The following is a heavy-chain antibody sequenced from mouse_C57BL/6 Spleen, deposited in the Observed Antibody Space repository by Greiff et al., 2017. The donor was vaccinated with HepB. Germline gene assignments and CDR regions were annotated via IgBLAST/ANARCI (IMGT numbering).Heavy chain of an antibody. V-gene: IGHV1-19*01. CDR3: ARGGYAMDY. CDR1: GYTFTDYY. D-gene: IGHD1-1*02. J-gene: IGHJ4*01. Sequence: VHVKQSGPVLVKPGASVKMSCKASGYTFTDYYMNWVKQSHGKSLEWIGVINPYNGGTSYNQKFKGKATLTVDKSSSTAYMELNSLTSEDSAVYYCARGGYAMDYWGQGTSVTVSS. CDR2: INPYNGGT.